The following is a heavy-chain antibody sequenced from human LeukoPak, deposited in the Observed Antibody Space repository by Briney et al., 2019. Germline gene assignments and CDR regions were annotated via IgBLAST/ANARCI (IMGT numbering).Heavy chain of an antibody. CDR2: VSYDGSNK. CDR1: GSTFSSYA. J-gene: IGHJ4*02. V-gene: IGHV3-30-3*01. CDR3: ARGSWRLVRGAASFES. D-gene: IGHD3-10*01. Sequence: GGSLRLSCAASGSTFSSYAMHWVRQAAGKGLEWVAVVSYDGSNKYYADSEKGRFTISRGNSKNTLYLQMNSLRAEDTAVYYCARGSWRLVRGAASFESWGQGTLVNVSS.